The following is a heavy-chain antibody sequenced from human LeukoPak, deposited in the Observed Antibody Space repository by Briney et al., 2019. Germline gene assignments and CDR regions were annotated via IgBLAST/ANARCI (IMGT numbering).Heavy chain of an antibody. CDR3: AGGVVPAAQNWFDH. D-gene: IGHD2-2*01. CDR1: GGSFSGYY. CDR2: INHSGST. J-gene: IGHJ5*02. V-gene: IGHV4-34*01. Sequence: SETLSLTCAVYGGSFSGYYWSWIREPPGKGREWSGEINHSGSTNYNPSLKSRVTISVDTSKNQFSLKLSSVTAADTAVYYCAGGVVPAAQNWFDHWGQGTLVTVSS.